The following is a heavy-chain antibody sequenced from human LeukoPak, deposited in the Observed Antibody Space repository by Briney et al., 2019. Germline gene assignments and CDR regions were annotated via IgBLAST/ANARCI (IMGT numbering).Heavy chain of an antibody. CDR3: ARQPTNYDFWSGYYTPIYFDY. CDR1: GGSISSSSYY. CDR2: IYYSGST. V-gene: IGHV4-31*03. J-gene: IGHJ4*02. D-gene: IGHD3-3*01. Sequence: SETLSLTCTVSGGSISSSSYYWSWIRQHPGKGLEWIGYIYYSGSTYYNPSLKSRVTISVDTSKNQFSLKLSSVTAADTAVYYCARQPTNYDFWSGYYTPIYFDYWGQGTLVTVSS.